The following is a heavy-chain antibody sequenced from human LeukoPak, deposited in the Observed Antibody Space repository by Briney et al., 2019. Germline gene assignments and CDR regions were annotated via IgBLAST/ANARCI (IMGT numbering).Heavy chain of an antibody. Sequence: GGSLRLSCAASGFTFSSYAMSWVRQAPGKGLEWVSAISGSGGSTYYADSVKGRFTISRDNSKNTLYLQMNSLRAEDTAVCYCAKSGYSSGWYLYWGQGTLVTVSS. D-gene: IGHD6-19*01. CDR1: GFTFSSYA. V-gene: IGHV3-23*01. CDR2: ISGSGGST. CDR3: AKSGYSSGWYLY. J-gene: IGHJ4*02.